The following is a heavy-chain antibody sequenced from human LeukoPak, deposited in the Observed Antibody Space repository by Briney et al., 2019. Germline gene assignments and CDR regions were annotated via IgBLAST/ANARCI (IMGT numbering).Heavy chain of an antibody. D-gene: IGHD2-15*01. CDR3: ARELYCSGGSCYSGFDP. CDR2: INAGNGNT. CDR1: GYTFTSYA. J-gene: IGHJ5*02. Sequence: ASVKVSCKASGYTFTSYAMHWVRQGPGQRLEWMGWINAGNGNTKYSQKFQGRVTITRDTSASTAYMELSSLRSEDTAVYYCARELYCSGGSCYSGFDPWGQGTLVTVSS. V-gene: IGHV1-3*01.